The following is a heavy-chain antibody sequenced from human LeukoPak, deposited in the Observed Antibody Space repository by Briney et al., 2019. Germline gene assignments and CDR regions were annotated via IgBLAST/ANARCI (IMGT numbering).Heavy chain of an antibody. CDR2: IYYSGST. J-gene: IGHJ6*02. Sequence: SETLSLTCTVSGGSFSSGSYYWSWIRQPPGKGLEWIGYIYYSGSTNYNPSLKSRVTISVDTSKNQFSLKLSSVTAADTAVYYCAVIAAHCYYGMDVWGQGTTVIVSS. CDR3: AVIAAHCYYGMDV. CDR1: GGSFSSGSYY. V-gene: IGHV4-61*01. D-gene: IGHD6-13*01.